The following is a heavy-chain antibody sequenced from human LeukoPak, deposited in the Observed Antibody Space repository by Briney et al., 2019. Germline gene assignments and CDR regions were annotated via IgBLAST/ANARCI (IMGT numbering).Heavy chain of an antibody. Sequence: SETLSLTCTVSGGSISSYYWSWLRQPPRKGLEWIGYMYYSGSTIYNPPLRSPLSMSVGTSKNQCSPKLSSLTAADTAVFYCARVANYGDSGLDAFDIWGQGTMVTVS. CDR2: MYYSGST. CDR3: ARVANYGDSGLDAFDI. V-gene: IGHV4-59*01. D-gene: IGHD4-17*01. J-gene: IGHJ3*02. CDR1: GGSISSYY.